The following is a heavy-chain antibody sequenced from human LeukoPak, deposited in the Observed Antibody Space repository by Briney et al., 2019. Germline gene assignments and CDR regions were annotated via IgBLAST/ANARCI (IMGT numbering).Heavy chain of an antibody. CDR3: ARAPYNNGWLGSGY. CDR1: GFTFSSYG. V-gene: IGHV3-33*01. CDR2: IWNDGGNK. J-gene: IGHJ4*02. D-gene: IGHD6-19*01. Sequence: PGGSLRLSCAASGFTFSSYGMHWVRQAPGKGLEWVAIIWNDGGNKYYADSVKGRFTISRDNSKNTLYLQLDSLRAEDTAVYYCARAPYNNGWLGSGYWGQGTLVTVSS.